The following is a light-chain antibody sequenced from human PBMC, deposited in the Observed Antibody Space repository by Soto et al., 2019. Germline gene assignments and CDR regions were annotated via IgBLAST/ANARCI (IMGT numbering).Light chain of an antibody. CDR1: QSVNNK. CDR2: GAS. Sequence: EIILTQSPASLSVSPGERATLSCRASQSVNNKLAWYQHKPGQAPRLLISGASTGATGIPARFSGSWSGTEFTLTINSLQSEDFAVYYCQQYYRWPVTFGGGTKLEIK. V-gene: IGKV3-15*01. CDR3: QQYYRWPVT. J-gene: IGKJ4*01.